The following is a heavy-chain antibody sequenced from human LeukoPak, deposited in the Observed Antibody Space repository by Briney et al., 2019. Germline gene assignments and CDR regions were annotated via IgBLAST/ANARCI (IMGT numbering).Heavy chain of an antibody. CDR1: GFTFSSYS. D-gene: IGHD5-18*01. V-gene: IGHV3-48*04. CDR2: ISSSSSTI. CDR3: ARGHSTNWFDP. J-gene: IGHJ5*02. Sequence: PGGSLRLSCAASGFTFSSYSMNWVRQAPGKGLEWVSYISSSSSTIYYADSVKGRFTISRDNAKNSLYLQMNSLRAEDTAVYYCARGHSTNWFDPWGQGTLVTVSS.